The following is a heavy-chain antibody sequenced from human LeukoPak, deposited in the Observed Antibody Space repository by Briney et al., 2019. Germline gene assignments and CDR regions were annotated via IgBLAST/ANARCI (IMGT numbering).Heavy chain of an antibody. D-gene: IGHD3-22*01. CDR1: GGSFSGYY. J-gene: IGHJ4*02. CDR3: ARGNGYFRWYFDY. CDR2: IYYSGST. V-gene: IGHV4-34*01. Sequence: SETLSLTCAVYGGSFSGYYWSWIRQPPGKGLEWIGSIYYSGSTYYNPSLKSRVTISVDTSKNQFSLKLSSVTAADTAVYYCARGNGYFRWYFDYWGQGTLVTVSS.